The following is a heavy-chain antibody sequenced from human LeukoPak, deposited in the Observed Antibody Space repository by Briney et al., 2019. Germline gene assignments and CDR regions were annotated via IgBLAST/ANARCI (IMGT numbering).Heavy chain of an antibody. CDR1: GFTFSSYW. V-gene: IGHV3-7*01. J-gene: IGHJ4*02. CDR3: ARTLHYDFWSGYCY. Sequence: GGSLRLSCAASGFTFSSYWMSWVRQAPGKGLEWVANIKQDGSEKYYVDSVKGRFTISRDNAKNSLYLQMNSLRAEDTAVYYCARTLHYDFWSGYCYWGQGTLVTVSS. D-gene: IGHD3-3*01. CDR2: IKQDGSEK.